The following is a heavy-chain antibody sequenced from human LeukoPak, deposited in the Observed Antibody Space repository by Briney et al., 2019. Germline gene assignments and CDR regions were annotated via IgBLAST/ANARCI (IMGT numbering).Heavy chain of an antibody. CDR2: IYHSGST. CDR1: GGSISSGGYY. J-gene: IGHJ4*02. CDR3: ARAGMTTVSGGY. V-gene: IGHV4-30-2*01. D-gene: IGHD4-11*01. Sequence: KPSETLSLTCTVSGGSISSGGYYWSWIRQPPGKGLEWIGYIYHSGSTYYNPSLKSRVTISVDRSKNQFSLKLSSVTAADTAVYYCARAGMTTVSGGYWGQGTLVTVSS.